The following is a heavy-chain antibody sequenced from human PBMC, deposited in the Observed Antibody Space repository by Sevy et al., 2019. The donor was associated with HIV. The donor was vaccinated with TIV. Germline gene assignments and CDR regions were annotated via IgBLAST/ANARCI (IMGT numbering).Heavy chain of an antibody. CDR2: ISAYNGNT. CDR3: ARDSAYCSGGSCLNWFDP. D-gene: IGHD2-15*01. V-gene: IGHV1-18*01. J-gene: IGHJ5*02. CDR1: GYTFTSYG. Sequence: ASVKVSCKASGYTFTSYGISWVLQAPGQGLEWMGWISAYNGNTNYAQKLQGRVTMTTDTSTSTAYMELRSLRSDDTAVYYCARDSAYCSGGSCLNWFDPWGQGTLVTVSS.